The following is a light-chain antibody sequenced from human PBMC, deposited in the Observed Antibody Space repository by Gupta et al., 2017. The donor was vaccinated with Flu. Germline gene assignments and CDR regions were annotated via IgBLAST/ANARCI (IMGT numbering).Light chain of an antibody. V-gene: IGKV3-15*01. CDR3: QQYHNWPRT. CDR1: ESVSNN. J-gene: IGKJ1*01. CDR2: GAS. Sequence: PATLSGSPGERATLSGRASESVSNNLVWFQQKHGQAPRLLIFGASFRGTGVPDRFSGSGSGTEFTLTISGLQSEDFAVYYCQQYHNWPRTFGQGTRVDIK.